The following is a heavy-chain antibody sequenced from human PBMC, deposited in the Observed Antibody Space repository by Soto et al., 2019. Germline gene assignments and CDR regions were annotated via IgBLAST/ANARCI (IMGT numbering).Heavy chain of an antibody. CDR2: ISGGGGST. J-gene: IGHJ4*02. D-gene: IGHD1-26*01. Sequence: LRLSCVASGFTFNNYAMSWVRQAPGKGLEWVSTISGGGGSTYYADSVKGRFTISRDNSKNTMYLQMNSLRAEDTAVYYCAKVIGGGNWLQQYFDCWGQGTLVTVYS. CDR3: AKVIGGGNWLQQYFDC. CDR1: GFTFNNYA. V-gene: IGHV3-23*01.